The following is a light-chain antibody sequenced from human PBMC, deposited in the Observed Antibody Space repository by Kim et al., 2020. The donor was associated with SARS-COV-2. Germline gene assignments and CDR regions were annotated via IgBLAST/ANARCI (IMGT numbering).Light chain of an antibody. CDR3: QQRSNWPRT. CDR2: DAS. Sequence: EIVLTQSPAILSLSPGERATLSCRASQSVSSHLAWYQQKPGQTPRLLIYDASNRATGIPARFSGTGSGADFTLTITSLEPEDFAVYYCQQRSNWPRTFGQGTKLEI. J-gene: IGKJ1*01. V-gene: IGKV3-11*01. CDR1: QSVSSH.